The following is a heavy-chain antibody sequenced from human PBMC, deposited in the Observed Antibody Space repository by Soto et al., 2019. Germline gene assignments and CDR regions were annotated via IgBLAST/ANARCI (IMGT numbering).Heavy chain of an antibody. Sequence: QVQLVESGGGVVQPGGPLRLSCAASGFTFSSYGMHWVRQAPGEGLEWVAPIWLDGTNYRQADSVRGRFSISRDNSKNTLYLQMDSLRAGDTGVYYCARDFTMGANYSGPSFYSMDVWGQGTTVTVSS. CDR3: ARDFTMGANYSGPSFYSMDV. J-gene: IGHJ6*02. CDR2: IWLDGTNY. CDR1: GFTFSSYG. V-gene: IGHV3-33*01. D-gene: IGHD1-26*01.